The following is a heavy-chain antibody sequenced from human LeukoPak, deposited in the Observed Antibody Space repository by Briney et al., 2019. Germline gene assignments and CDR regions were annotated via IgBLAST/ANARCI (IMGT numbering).Heavy chain of an antibody. J-gene: IGHJ4*02. Sequence: AGSLTLSCAASGFTFSSYGMHWVRQAPGKGLEWVGVIWYDGSKKYYADSEKGRFTISRDNSKNTLYLQMNRLRAEDTAVYYCARDRSGGTLPAITMVRGVIIPGFDYWGQGTLVTVSS. D-gene: IGHD3-10*01. V-gene: IGHV3-33*01. CDR1: GFTFSSYG. CDR3: ARDRSGGTLPAITMVRGVIIPGFDY. CDR2: IWYDGSKK.